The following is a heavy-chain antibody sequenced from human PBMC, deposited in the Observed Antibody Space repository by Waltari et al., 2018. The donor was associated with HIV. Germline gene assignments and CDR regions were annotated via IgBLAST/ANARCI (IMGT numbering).Heavy chain of an antibody. D-gene: IGHD4-4*01. CDR1: GFVFTSSY. CDR3: ARDRLQYSYYGMDV. V-gene: IGHV1-46*01. J-gene: IGHJ6*02. CDR2: LNPSDGVT. Sequence: QVLLVQSGALMGKPGTYMKVSCRPSGFVFTSSYIHWVRQAPGQGLEWMGILNPSDGVTNYAQKFQGRVTLTRDTSTSTVYMELGSLTSEDTAVYYCARDRLQYSYYGMDVWGQGTTVIVSS.